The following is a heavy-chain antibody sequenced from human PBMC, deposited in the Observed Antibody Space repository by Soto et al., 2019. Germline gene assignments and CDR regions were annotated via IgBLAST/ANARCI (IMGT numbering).Heavy chain of an antibody. D-gene: IGHD6-13*01. Sequence: SLKISCAASGFTFDDYAMHWVRQAPGKGLEWVSGISWNSGSIGYADSVKGRFTISRDNAKNSLYLQMNSLRAEDTALYYCAKSLAAPSYYYYYYGMDVWGQGTTVTVSS. CDR1: GFTFDDYA. CDR2: ISWNSGSI. V-gene: IGHV3-9*01. J-gene: IGHJ6*02. CDR3: AKSLAAPSYYYYYYGMDV.